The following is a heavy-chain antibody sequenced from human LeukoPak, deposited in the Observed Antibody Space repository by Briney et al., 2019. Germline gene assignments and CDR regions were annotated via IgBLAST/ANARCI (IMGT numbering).Heavy chain of an antibody. CDR2: IYSGGST. CDR3: ARDSYGSGSRYFDY. CDR1: GFTFSSYG. D-gene: IGHD3-10*01. V-gene: IGHV3-53*01. Sequence: GGTLRLSCAASGFTFSSYGMSWVRQAPGKGLEWVSVIYSGGSTYYADSVKGRFTISRDNSKNTLYLQMNSLRAEDTAVYYCARDSYGSGSRYFDYWGQGTLVTVSS. J-gene: IGHJ4*02.